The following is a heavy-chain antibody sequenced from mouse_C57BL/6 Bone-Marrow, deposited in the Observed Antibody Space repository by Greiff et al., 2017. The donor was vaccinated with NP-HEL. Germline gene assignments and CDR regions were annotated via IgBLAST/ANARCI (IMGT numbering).Heavy chain of an antibody. CDR2: FYPGSGSI. V-gene: IGHV1-62-2*01. Sequence: VQVVESGAELVKPGASVKLSCKASGYTFTEYTIHWVKQRSGQGLEWIGWFYPGSGSIKYNEKFKDKATLTADKSSSTVYMELSRLTSEDSAVYFCARHGFYYGSSSLPMDYWGQGTSVTVSS. J-gene: IGHJ4*01. CDR3: ARHGFYYGSSSLPMDY. CDR1: GYTFTEYT. D-gene: IGHD1-1*01.